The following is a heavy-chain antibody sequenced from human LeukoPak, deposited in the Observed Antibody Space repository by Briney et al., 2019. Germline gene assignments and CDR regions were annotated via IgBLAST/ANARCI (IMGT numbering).Heavy chain of an antibody. V-gene: IGHV3-21*01. CDR3: ARDLGDTAMVSPFDY. J-gene: IGHJ4*02. Sequence: GGSLRLSCAASGFTFSSYSMNWVRQAPGKGLEWVSSISSSSSYIYYADSVKGRFTISRDNAKNSLYLQMNSLRAEDTAVYYCARDLGDTAMVSPFDYWGQGTLVTVSS. D-gene: IGHD5-18*01. CDR1: GFTFSSYS. CDR2: ISSSSSYI.